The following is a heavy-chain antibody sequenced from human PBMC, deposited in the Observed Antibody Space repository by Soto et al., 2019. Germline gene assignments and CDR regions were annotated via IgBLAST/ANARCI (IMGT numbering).Heavy chain of an antibody. Sequence: QVQLQQWGAGLLKPSETLSLTCAVYGGSFSGYYWSWIRQPPGKGLEWIGEINHSGSTNYNPSLKSRVTISVDTSKNQCSLKLSSVTAADTAVYYCARWRSSGWYGYWGQGTLVTVSS. V-gene: IGHV4-34*01. CDR3: ARWRSSGWYGY. J-gene: IGHJ4*02. D-gene: IGHD6-19*01. CDR1: GGSFSGYY. CDR2: INHSGST.